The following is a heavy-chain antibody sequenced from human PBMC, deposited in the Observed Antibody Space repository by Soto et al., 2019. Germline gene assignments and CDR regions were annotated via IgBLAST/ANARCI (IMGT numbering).Heavy chain of an antibody. D-gene: IGHD2-21*02. CDR2: INAGNGNT. V-gene: IGHV1-3*01. CDR3: ARSIVVVTALDY. CDR1: GDTFTNYD. J-gene: IGHJ4*02. Sequence: ASVKVSCKASGDTFTNYDIKWVRQATGQGLEWMGWINAGNGNTKYAQKFQGRVTITRDTSASTAHMELSSLRSEDTAVYYCARSIVVVTALDYWGQGTLVTVSS.